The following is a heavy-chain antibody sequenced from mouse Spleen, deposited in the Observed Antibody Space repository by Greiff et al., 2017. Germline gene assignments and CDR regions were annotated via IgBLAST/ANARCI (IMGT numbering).Heavy chain of an antibody. Sequence: VQLQQPGAELVRPGSSVKLSCKASGYTFTSYWMHWVKQRPIQGLEWIGNIDPSDSETHYNQKFKDKATLTVDKSSSTAYMQLSSLTSEDSAVYYCAREVGRGYFDYWGQGTTLTVSS. V-gene: IGHV1-52*01. D-gene: IGHD4-1*01. CDR3: AREVGRGYFDY. CDR2: IDPSDSET. CDR1: GYTFTSYW. J-gene: IGHJ2*01.